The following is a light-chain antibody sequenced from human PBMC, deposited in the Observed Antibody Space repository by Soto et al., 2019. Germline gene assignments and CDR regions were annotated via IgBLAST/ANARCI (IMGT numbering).Light chain of an antibody. V-gene: IGKV3-15*01. CDR2: DAS. CDR3: QHDNIWPPK. J-gene: IGKJ5*01. Sequence: EVVLTKYPATLSVSPGERATLSCMASESVGRHFAWYQQKPGQAPKLLIFDASTRATGVPARFSGSGSGTEFTLTISSLQSEDNALYYCQHDNIWPPKFGQGGLLE. CDR1: ESVGRH.